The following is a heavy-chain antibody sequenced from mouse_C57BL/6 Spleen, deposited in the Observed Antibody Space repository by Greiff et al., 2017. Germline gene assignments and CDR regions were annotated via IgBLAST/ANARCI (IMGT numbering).Heavy chain of an antibody. CDR3: ATTVVAPYYAMDY. CDR2: FHPYNDDT. V-gene: IGHV1-47*01. Sequence: LQQSGAELVKPGASVKMSCKASGYTFTTYPIEWMKQNHGKSLEWIGNFHPYNDDTKYNEKFKGKATLTVEKSSSTVYLELSRLTSDDSAVYYCATTVVAPYYAMDYWGQGTSVTVSS. CDR1: GYTFTTYP. J-gene: IGHJ4*01. D-gene: IGHD1-1*01.